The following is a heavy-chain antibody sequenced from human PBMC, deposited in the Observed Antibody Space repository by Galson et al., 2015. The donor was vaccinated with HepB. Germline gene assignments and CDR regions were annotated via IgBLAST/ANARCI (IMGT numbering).Heavy chain of an antibody. CDR2: ISGSGGNT. CDR3: AKFYGADLLWFGELWD. CDR1: GFTFSSYG. V-gene: IGHV3-23*01. D-gene: IGHD3-10*01. Sequence: SLRLSCAASGFTFSSYGTSWVRQAPGKGLGWVSTISGSGGNTYYADSVKGRFTISRDNSKNTLYLQMNSLRDEDTAVYYCAKFYGADLLWFGELWDWGQGTLVTVSS. J-gene: IGHJ4*02.